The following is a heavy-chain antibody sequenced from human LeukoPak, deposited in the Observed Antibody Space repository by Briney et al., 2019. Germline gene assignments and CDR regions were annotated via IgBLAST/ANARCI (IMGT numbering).Heavy chain of an antibody. Sequence: GGSLRLSCAASGFTFSSYWMNWARQAPGKGLEWVASINHNGNVNYYVDSVKGRFTISRDDAKNSLYLQINSLRAEDTAVYYCARSSYSSSSSVWGQGTMVTVSS. CDR1: GFTFSSYW. D-gene: IGHD6-6*01. J-gene: IGHJ3*01. CDR3: ARSSYSSSSSV. CDR2: INHNGNVN. V-gene: IGHV3-7*03.